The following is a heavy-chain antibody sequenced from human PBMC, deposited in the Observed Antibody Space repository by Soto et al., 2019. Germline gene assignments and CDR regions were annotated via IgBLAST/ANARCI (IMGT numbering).Heavy chain of an antibody. V-gene: IGHV3-30*18. CDR3: AKDRSSGWSIGYFDY. CDR1: GFTFSSYG. CDR2: ISYDGSNK. Sequence: GGSLRLSCAASGFTFSSYGMHWVRQAPGKGLEWVAVISYDGSNKYYADSVKGRFTISRDNSKNTLYLQMNSLRAEDTAVYYCAKDRSSGWSIGYFDYWGQGTLVTVSS. D-gene: IGHD6-19*01. J-gene: IGHJ4*02.